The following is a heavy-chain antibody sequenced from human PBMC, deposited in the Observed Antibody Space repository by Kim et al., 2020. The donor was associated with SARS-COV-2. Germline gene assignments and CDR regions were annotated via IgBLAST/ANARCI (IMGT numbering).Heavy chain of an antibody. D-gene: IGHD5-12*01. V-gene: IGHV4-39*01. CDR2: IYYSGST. CDR3: ARPTQPGWLWDD. J-gene: IGHJ4*02. Sequence: SETLSLTCTVSGGSISSSSYYWGWIRQPPGKGLEWIGSIYYSGSTYYNPSLKSRVTISVDTSKNQFSLKLSSVTAADTAVYYCARPTQPGWLWDDCGQGTLVTVSS. CDR1: GGSISSSSYY.